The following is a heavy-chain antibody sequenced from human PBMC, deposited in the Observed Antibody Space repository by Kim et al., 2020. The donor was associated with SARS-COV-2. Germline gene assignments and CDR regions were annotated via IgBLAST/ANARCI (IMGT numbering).Heavy chain of an antibody. Sequence: ASVKVSCKASGYTFTSYGISWVRQAPGQGLEWMGWISAYNGNTNYAQKLQGRVTMTTDTSTSTAYMELRSLRSDDTAVYYCARDAAVDAVAGFNYYYYYGMDVWGQGTTVTVSS. J-gene: IGHJ6*02. CDR2: ISAYNGNT. V-gene: IGHV1-18*01. CDR1: GYTFTSYG. D-gene: IGHD6-19*01. CDR3: ARDAAVDAVAGFNYYYYYGMDV.